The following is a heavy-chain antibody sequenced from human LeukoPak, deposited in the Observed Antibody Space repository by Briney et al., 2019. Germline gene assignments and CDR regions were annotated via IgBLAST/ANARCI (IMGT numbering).Heavy chain of an antibody. CDR1: GGSISSYY. CDR3: ARVGYSYGPSYWYFDL. J-gene: IGHJ2*01. V-gene: IGHV4-4*07. Sequence: SETLSLTCTVSGGSISSYYWSWIRQPAGKGLEWIGRIYTSGSTNYNPSLKSRVTMSVDPSKNQFSLKLSSVTAADTAVYYCARVGYSYGPSYWYFDLWGRGTLVTVSS. CDR2: IYTSGST. D-gene: IGHD5-18*01.